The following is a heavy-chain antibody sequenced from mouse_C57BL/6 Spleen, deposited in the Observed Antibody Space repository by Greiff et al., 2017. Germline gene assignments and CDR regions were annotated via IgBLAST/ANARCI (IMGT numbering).Heavy chain of an antibody. V-gene: IGHV5-16*01. CDR1: GFTFSDYY. CDR3: ARERGYGSPWYFDV. J-gene: IGHJ1*03. D-gene: IGHD1-1*01. Sequence: EVMLVESEGGLVQPGRSMKLSCTASGFTFSDYYMAWVRQVPEKGLEWVANINYDGSSTYYLDSLKSRFIISRDNAKNILYLQMSSLKSEDTATYYCARERGYGSPWYFDVWGTGTTVTVSS. CDR2: INYDGSST.